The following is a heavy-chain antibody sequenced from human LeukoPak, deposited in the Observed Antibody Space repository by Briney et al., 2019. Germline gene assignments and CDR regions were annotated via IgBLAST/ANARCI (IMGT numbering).Heavy chain of an antibody. J-gene: IGHJ4*02. CDR1: GFTFSSYS. D-gene: IGHD2-15*01. CDR3: ARASGYCSGGSCFPPDY. Sequence: KPGGSLRLSCAASGFTFSSYSMNWVRQAPGKGLEWVSSISSSSSYIYYADSVKGRFTISRDNAKNSLYLQMNSLRAEDTAVYYCARASGYCSGGSCFPPDYWGQGTLVTVSS. CDR2: ISSSSSYI. V-gene: IGHV3-21*01.